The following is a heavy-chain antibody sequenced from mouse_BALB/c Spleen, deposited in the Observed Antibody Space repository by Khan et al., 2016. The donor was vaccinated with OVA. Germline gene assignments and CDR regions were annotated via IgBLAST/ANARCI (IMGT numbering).Heavy chain of an antibody. V-gene: IGHV1S137*01. J-gene: IGHJ2*01. CDR3: GIRDYFDY. CDR2: ISTDSVNT. Sequence: QVRLQQSGPELVRPGVSVKISCKGSGYTFTDYSMHWVKQSHAKSLEWIGVISTDSVNTNYNQKFKGKATLTVDKSSSTAYMELARMTSEDSAIYYCGIRDYFDYWGQGTTLTVSS. CDR1: GYTFTDYS.